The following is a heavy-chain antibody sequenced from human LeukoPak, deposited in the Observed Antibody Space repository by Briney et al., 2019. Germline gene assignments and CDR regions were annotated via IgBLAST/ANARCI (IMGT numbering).Heavy chain of an antibody. Sequence: ASVKVSCTASGYIFTNWYLHWVRQAPGQALEWMGVINTSTGETTYAQPFQGRLTMTRDLSTRTVYMDLNSLTSEDLAMYLCARTPLMKDAFDFWGQGTLLTISS. CDR2: INTSTGET. D-gene: IGHD2-8*01. V-gene: IGHV1-46*01. J-gene: IGHJ3*01. CDR3: ARTPLMKDAFDF. CDR1: GYIFTNWY.